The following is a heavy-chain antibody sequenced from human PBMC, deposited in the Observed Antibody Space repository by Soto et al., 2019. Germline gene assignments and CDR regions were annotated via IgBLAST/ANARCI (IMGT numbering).Heavy chain of an antibody. D-gene: IGHD2-15*01. CDR1: GFTFSNFW. J-gene: IGHJ3*02. Sequence: GGSLRLSCAASGFTFSNFWMGWVRQAPGKGLEWVANIKQDGSEKYYVDSVKGRFTISRDNAKNSLYLQMNSLRAEDTAVYYCARDRYCSGGSCYPDAFDIWGQGTMVTVSS. CDR3: ARDRYCSGGSCYPDAFDI. V-gene: IGHV3-7*05. CDR2: IKQDGSEK.